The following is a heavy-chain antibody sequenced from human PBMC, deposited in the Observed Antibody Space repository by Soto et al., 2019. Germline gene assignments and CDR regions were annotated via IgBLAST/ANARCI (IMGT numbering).Heavy chain of an antibody. CDR3: ARDRFYGSGSYYVNYFDY. J-gene: IGHJ4*02. CDR2: INPSGGST. Sequence: ASVKVSCKASGYTFTGYYMHWVRRAPGQGLEWMGIINPSGGSTSYAQKFQGRVTMTRDTSTSTVYMELSSLRSEDTAVYYCARDRFYGSGSYYVNYFDYWGQGTLVTVSS. D-gene: IGHD3-10*01. CDR1: GYTFTGYY. V-gene: IGHV1-46*03.